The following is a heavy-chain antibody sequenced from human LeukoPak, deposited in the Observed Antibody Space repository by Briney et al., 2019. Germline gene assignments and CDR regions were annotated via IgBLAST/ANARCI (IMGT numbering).Heavy chain of an antibody. Sequence: GGSLRLSCAASGFTVSSNYMSWVRQAPGKGLEWVSVIYSGGSTYYADSVKGRFTISRDNSKNTLYLQMNSLRAEGRAVYYCARGARTALDYWGQGTLVTVSS. CDR2: IYSGGST. V-gene: IGHV3-66*02. CDR3: ARGARTALDY. J-gene: IGHJ4*02. CDR1: GFTVSSNY.